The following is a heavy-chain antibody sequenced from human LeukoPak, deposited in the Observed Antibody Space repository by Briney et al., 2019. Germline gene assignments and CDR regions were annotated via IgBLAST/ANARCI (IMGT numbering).Heavy chain of an antibody. Sequence: SETLSFTSAGDGLTFSGYCWSWLRQAPGNGLKWSVEINHSGTTYYKQFHNRVTIISVDTSKNQFSLKLSSVTAADTAVYYCARGDCSSTSCQHFAYWGQGTLVTV. J-gene: IGHJ4*02. CDR3: ARGDCSSTSCQHFAY. CDR2: INHSGTT. D-gene: IGHD2-2*01. CDR1: GLTFSGYC. V-gene: IGHV4-34*01.